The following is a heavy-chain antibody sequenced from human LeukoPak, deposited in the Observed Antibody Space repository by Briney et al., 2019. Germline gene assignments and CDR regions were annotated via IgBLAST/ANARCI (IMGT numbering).Heavy chain of an antibody. CDR1: GYTFTSYG. V-gene: IGHV1-18*01. D-gene: IGHD6-13*01. CDR2: ISAYNGNT. J-gene: IGHJ6*03. Sequence: ASVKVSCKAPGYTFTSYGISWVRQAPGQGLEWMGWISAYNGNTNYAQKLQGRVTMTRDTSISTAYMELSRLRSDDTAVYYCARAAALSYYYMDVWGKGTTVTVSS. CDR3: ARAAALSYYYMDV.